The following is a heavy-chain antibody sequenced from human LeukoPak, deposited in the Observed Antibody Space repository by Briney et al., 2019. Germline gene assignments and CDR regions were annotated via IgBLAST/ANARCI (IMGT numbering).Heavy chain of an antibody. J-gene: IGHJ4*02. CDR2: INPNSGGT. CDR1: GYTFTGYY. D-gene: IGHD6-6*01. CDR3: APSAARPVLPFDY. V-gene: IGHV1-2*02. Sequence: GASVKVSCKASGYTFTGYYMHWVRQAPGQGLEWMGWINPNSGGTNYAQKFQGRVTMTRDTSISTAYMELSRLRSDDTAVYCCAPSAARPVLPFDYWGQGTLVTVSS.